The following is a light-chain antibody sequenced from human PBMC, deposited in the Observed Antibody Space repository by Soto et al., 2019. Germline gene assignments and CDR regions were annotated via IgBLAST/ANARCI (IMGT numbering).Light chain of an antibody. CDR1: ASDFGAYNC. CDR2: DVS. J-gene: IGLJ2*01. Sequence: QSVLTQPGSVSGSPGQSITISCTGSASDFGAYNCVSWYQQHPGKAPKLMLYDVSNRPSGVSSRFSGSKSGNTASLTISGRQAEDDADYYCSSYTASNTHVVFGGGTKLTVL. V-gene: IGLV2-14*03. CDR3: SSYTASNTHVV.